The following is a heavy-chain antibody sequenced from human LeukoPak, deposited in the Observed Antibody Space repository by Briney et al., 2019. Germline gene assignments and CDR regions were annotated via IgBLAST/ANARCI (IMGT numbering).Heavy chain of an antibody. CDR1: GFTVSSNY. V-gene: IGHV3-30-3*01. CDR3: ARDFIAAYAEPFDY. D-gene: IGHD6-6*01. Sequence: GGSLRLSCAASGFTVSSNYMSWVRQAPGKGLEWVAVISYDGSNKYYADSVKGRFTISRDNSKNTLYLQMNSLRAEDTAVYYCARDFIAAYAEPFDYWGQGTLVTVSS. CDR2: ISYDGSNK. J-gene: IGHJ4*02.